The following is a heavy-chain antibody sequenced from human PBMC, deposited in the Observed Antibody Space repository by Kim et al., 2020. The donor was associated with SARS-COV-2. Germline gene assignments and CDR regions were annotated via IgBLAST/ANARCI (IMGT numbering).Heavy chain of an antibody. Sequence: GGSLRHSCVASGFTVSSNYMTWVRQAPGKGLEWVSALYSGGTIYNADSVKGRFTISRDNSKNTLYLQMNSLRAEDTAVYYCARIRSGYFDYWGQGTLVTVSS. CDR2: LYSGGTI. CDR1: GFTVSSNY. CDR3: ARIRSGYFDY. J-gene: IGHJ4*02. D-gene: IGHD3-22*01. V-gene: IGHV3-53*01.